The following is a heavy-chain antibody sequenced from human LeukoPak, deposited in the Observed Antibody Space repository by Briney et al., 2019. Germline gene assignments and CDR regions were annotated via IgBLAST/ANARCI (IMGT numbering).Heavy chain of an antibody. J-gene: IGHJ4*02. V-gene: IGHV3-21*01. Sequence: GGSLRLSCAASGFTFSSYSMNWVRQAPGEGLEWVSSISSSSSYIYYADSVKGRFTISRDNAKNSLYLQMNSLRAEDTAVYYCASLEGDDYPFDYWGQGTLVTVSS. CDR1: GFTFSSYS. CDR2: ISSSSSYI. CDR3: ASLEGDDYPFDY. D-gene: IGHD4-11*01.